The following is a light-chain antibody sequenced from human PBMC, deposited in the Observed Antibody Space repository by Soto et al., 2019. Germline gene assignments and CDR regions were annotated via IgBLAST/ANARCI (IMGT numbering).Light chain of an antibody. CDR3: QQYYDYPPLI. V-gene: IGKV3-15*01. J-gene: IGKJ4*01. Sequence: EIVLTQSPATLSVSPGERATLSCRASGTINRKLAWYQQKPGQAPRLLISGASTRATGIPARFGGSGSGTEFTLTISSLQSEDFAVYYCQQYYDYPPLIFGGGTKVEIK. CDR2: GAS. CDR1: GTINRK.